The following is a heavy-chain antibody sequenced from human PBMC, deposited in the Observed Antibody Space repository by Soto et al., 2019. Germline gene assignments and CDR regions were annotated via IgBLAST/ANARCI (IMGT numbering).Heavy chain of an antibody. V-gene: IGHV5-10-1*01. J-gene: IGHJ5*02. D-gene: IGHD6-13*01. CDR2: IDPVDSYA. Sequence: PGESLKISCKGSGFSFTNYWISWVRQMPGKGLEWMANIDPVDSYANYSPSFQGHVTFSVDTSISTAYLQWSSLKASDTAMYFCARIESIARNWFDTWGQGTLVTVSS. CDR3: ARIESIARNWFDT. CDR1: GFSFTNYW.